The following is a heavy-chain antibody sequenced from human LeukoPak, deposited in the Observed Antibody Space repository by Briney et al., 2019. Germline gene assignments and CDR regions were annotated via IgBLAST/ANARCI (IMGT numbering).Heavy chain of an antibody. CDR3: ARYYCSTTNCLLFDY. J-gene: IGHJ4*02. CDR1: GFTFSSYW. D-gene: IGHD2-2*01. Sequence: GGSLRLSCAASGFTFSSYWMTWVRQAPGKWLEWVAHIKQDGSEKYYVDSVKGRFTISRDNAKNSLYLQMNSLRAEDTAVYYCARYYCSTTNCLLFDYWGQGTLVTVSS. V-gene: IGHV3-7*01. CDR2: IKQDGSEK.